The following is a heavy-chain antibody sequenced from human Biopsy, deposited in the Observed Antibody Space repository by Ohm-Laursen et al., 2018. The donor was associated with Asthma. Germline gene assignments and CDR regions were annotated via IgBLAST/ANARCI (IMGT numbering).Heavy chain of an antibody. J-gene: IGHJ4*02. CDR1: GFAVSRDH. D-gene: IGHD3-22*01. CDR2: IYSGGTS. V-gene: IGHV3-53*01. Sequence: SLRLSCTASGFAVSRDHMFWVRQAPGKGLEWVSVIYSGGTSYTADSVRGRFTISRDYSKNTLYLQMHSLSAEDTAVYYCARGDSSNWSHYYFDYWGQGTLVTVSS. CDR3: ARGDSSNWSHYYFDY.